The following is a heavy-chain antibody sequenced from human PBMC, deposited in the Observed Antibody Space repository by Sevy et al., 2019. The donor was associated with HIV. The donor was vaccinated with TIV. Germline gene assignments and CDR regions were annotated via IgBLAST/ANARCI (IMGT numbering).Heavy chain of an antibody. Sequence: GGSLRLSCVASGFTFNKYSMSWVRQAPGKGLERVSTLSFGCGQINYANSVKGRFTISRDDSKNTLYLQMNSLRAEDTAVYYCAREGCTRPHDFWGQGTLVTVSS. CDR1: GFTFNKYS. J-gene: IGHJ4*02. V-gene: IGHV3-23*01. CDR2: LSFGCGQI. CDR3: AREGCTRPHDF. D-gene: IGHD2-8*01.